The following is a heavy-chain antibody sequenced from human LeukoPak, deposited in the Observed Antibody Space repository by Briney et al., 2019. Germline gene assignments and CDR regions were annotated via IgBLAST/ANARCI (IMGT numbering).Heavy chain of an antibody. Sequence: PSETLSLTCTVSGGSISSYYWGWIRQPPGKGLEWIGYIYYSGSTNYNPSLKSRVTISVDTSKNQFSLKLSSVTAADTAVYYCTRVGGYDSSGFNWFDPWGQGTLVTVSS. CDR3: TRVGGYDSSGFNWFDP. J-gene: IGHJ5*02. D-gene: IGHD3-22*01. CDR2: IYYSGST. CDR1: GGSISSYY. V-gene: IGHV4-59*01.